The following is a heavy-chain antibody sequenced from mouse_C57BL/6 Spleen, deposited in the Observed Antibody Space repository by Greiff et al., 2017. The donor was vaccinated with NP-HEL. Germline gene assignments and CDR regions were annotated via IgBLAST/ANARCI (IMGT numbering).Heavy chain of an antibody. V-gene: IGHV5-9*01. Sequence: EVQWVESGGGLVKPGGSLKLSCAASGFTFSSYTMSWVRQTPEKRLEWVATISGGGGNTYYPDSVKGRFTISRDNAKNTLYLQMSSLRSEDTALYYCARQGLYDGFAYWGQGTLVTVSA. CDR2: ISGGGGNT. J-gene: IGHJ3*01. D-gene: IGHD2-12*01. CDR3: ARQGLYDGFAY. CDR1: GFTFSSYT.